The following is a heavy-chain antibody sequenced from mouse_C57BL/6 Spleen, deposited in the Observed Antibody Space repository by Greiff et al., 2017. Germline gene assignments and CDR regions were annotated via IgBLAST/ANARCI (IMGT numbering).Heavy chain of an antibody. CDR2: ISSGGSYT. CDR1: GFTFSSYG. CDR3: ARHAPFAP. J-gene: IGHJ3*01. V-gene: IGHV5-6*01. Sequence: EVKVVESGGDLVKPGGSLKLSCAASGFTFSSYGMSWVRQTPDKRLEWVATISSGGSYTYYPDSVKGRFTISRDNAKNTLYLQMSSLKSEDTAMYYCARHAPFAPWGQGTLVTVSA.